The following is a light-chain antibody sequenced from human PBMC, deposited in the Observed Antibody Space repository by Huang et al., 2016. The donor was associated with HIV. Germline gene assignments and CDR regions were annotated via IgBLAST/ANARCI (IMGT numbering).Light chain of an antibody. CDR1: QIVSSH. J-gene: IGKJ3*01. CDR3: QQYNDFRST. V-gene: IGKV3-15*01. CDR2: AAS. Sequence: TVLMPSPVSLSVSPGDRASFSCRSSQIVSSHLGWYQQKPGQAPRLLIYAASTRESGGPARFSGSGAGTEFTLTISSLQSEDSAVYYCQQYNDFRSTFGPGTRVEIK.